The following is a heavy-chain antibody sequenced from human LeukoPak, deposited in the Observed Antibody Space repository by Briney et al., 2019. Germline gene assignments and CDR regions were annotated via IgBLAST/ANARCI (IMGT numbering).Heavy chain of an antibody. CDR3: ASAYYDILTGYSGFDY. CDR2: MNPNSGNT. V-gene: IGHV1-8*01. Sequence: ASVKVSCKASGYTFTSYDINWVRQAPGQGLEWMGWMNPNSGNTGYAQKFQGRVTMTRNTSISTAYMELSSLRSEDTAVYYCASAYYDILTGYSGFDYWGQGTLVTVSS. D-gene: IGHD3-9*01. J-gene: IGHJ4*02. CDR1: GYTFTSYD.